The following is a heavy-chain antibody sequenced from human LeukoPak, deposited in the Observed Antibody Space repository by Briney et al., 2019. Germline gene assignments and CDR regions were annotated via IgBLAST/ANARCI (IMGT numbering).Heavy chain of an antibody. Sequence: SETLSLTCAVYGGSFSGYYWSWIRQPPGKGLEWIGYIYYSGSTNYNPSLKSRVTISVDTSKNQFSLKLSSVTAADTAVYYCARLHPPDIAAAPYYFDYWGQGTLVTVCS. V-gene: IGHV4-59*08. CDR2: IYYSGST. CDR1: GGSFSGYY. CDR3: ARLHPPDIAAAPYYFDY. J-gene: IGHJ4*02. D-gene: IGHD6-13*01.